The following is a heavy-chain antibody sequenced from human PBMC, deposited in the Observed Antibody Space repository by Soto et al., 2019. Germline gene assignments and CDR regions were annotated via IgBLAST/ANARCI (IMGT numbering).Heavy chain of an antibody. J-gene: IGHJ4*02. Sequence: ASVKGSCKASGYTFTGSYMHWVRQAPGQGLEWMGWINPNSGGTNYAQKFQGWVTMTRDTSISTAYMELSRLRSDDTAVYYCARVACIFGSCYSSKCSVYRGQVLLFPVS. CDR2: INPNSGGT. CDR3: ARVACIFGSCYSSKCSVY. CDR1: GYTFTGSY. V-gene: IGHV1-2*04. D-gene: IGHD2-15*01.